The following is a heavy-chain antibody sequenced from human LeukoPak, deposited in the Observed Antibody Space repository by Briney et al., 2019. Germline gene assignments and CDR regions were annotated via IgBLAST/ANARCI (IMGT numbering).Heavy chain of an antibody. V-gene: IGHV3-21*01. D-gene: IGHD2-15*01. J-gene: IGHJ5*02. CDR3: ARVLLPNWFDP. CDR2: ISSSSSYI. Sequence: PGGSLRLSCAASGLTFSSYSMNWVRQAPGKGLEWVSSISSSSSYIYYADSVKGRFTISRDNAKNSLYLQMNSLRAEDTAVYYCARVLLPNWFDPWGQGILVTVSS. CDR1: GLTFSSYS.